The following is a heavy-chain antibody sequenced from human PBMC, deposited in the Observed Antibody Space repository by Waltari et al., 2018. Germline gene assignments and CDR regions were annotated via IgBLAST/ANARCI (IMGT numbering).Heavy chain of an antibody. CDR1: GFMFSFYP. D-gene: IGHD2-21*01. Sequence: EGQLLESGGGLVQTGGSLSLSCEASGFMFSFYPLTWVRQAPGKGLEWVSTITADGRSRNYADSVKGRFTISRDNSKNILDLQMNTLRAEDTAVYFCAKADFGNPYWFFDLWGRGTLLTVSS. CDR3: AKADFGNPYWFFDL. CDR2: ITADGRSR. V-gene: IGHV3-23*01. J-gene: IGHJ2*01.